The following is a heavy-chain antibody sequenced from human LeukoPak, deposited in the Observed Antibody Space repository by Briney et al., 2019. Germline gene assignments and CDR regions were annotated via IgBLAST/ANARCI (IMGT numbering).Heavy chain of an antibody. J-gene: IGHJ4*02. CDR1: GFTFSSYA. Sequence: GGSLRLSCAASGFTFSSYAMSWVRQAPGKGLEWVSAISGSGGSTYYADSVKGRFTISRDNSKDTLYLQMNSLRAEDTAVYYCAQERHYDILTGYWADYFDYWGQGTLVTVSS. D-gene: IGHD3-9*01. CDR2: ISGSGGST. V-gene: IGHV3-23*01. CDR3: AQERHYDILTGYWADYFDY.